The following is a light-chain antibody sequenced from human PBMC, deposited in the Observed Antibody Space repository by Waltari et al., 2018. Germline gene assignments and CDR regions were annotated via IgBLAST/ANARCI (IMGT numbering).Light chain of an antibody. J-gene: IGKJ4*01. V-gene: IGKV3-15*01. CDR3: QQYHHWST. Sequence: EIVMTQSPATLPVSQGERATLSCWASQSIMTNVAWYQQKPGQAPRLLIYDASTRATDTPARFSGSGSGTDFTLTISSLQSEDFAVYYCQQYHHWSTFGGGTKVEI. CDR2: DAS. CDR1: QSIMTN.